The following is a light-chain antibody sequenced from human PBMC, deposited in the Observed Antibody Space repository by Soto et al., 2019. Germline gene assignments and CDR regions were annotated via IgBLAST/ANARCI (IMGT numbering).Light chain of an antibody. CDR1: SSDVGGYNY. V-gene: IGLV2-14*01. CDR2: DVS. Sequence: QSALTQPASVSGSPGQSITISCTGTSSDVGGYNYVSWYQQHPGKAPKLMIFDVSNRPSGVSNRFSGSKSGNTASLTISGVQAEDDAYCNSSRSTSTSNHVFGTGTKLTVL. J-gene: IGLJ1*01. CDR3: SRSTSTSNHV.